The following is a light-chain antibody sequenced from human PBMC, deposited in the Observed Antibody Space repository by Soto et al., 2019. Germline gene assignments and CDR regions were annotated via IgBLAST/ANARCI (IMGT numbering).Light chain of an antibody. V-gene: IGKV3-15*01. Sequence: EIVMMQSPATLPVSPGERATLSCRASQSVSSNLAWYQRKPGQAPRLLIYGASTRATGIPARISGSGSGTEFTLTISSLQSEDFAVYYCQQYNDWPRTFGQGTKLEIK. CDR1: QSVSSN. CDR3: QQYNDWPRT. J-gene: IGKJ2*01. CDR2: GAS.